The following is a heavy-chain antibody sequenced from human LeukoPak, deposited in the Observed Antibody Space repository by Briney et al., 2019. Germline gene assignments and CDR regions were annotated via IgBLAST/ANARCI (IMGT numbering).Heavy chain of an antibody. CDR3: ASLLRGYSFNGRDY. CDR1: GFTFSSYA. Sequence: GGSLRLSCAASGFTFSSYAMHWVRQAPGKGLEWVAVISHDGSNKYYADSVKGRFTISRDNAKNSLYLQMNSLRAEDTAVYYCASLLRGYSFNGRDYWGQGTLVTVSS. V-gene: IGHV3-30-3*01. CDR2: ISHDGSNK. J-gene: IGHJ4*02. D-gene: IGHD5-18*01.